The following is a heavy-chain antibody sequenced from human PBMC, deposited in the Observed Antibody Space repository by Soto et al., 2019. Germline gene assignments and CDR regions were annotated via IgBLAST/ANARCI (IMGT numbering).Heavy chain of an antibody. CDR2: IFWSGGSV. D-gene: IGHD4-17*01. CDR3: ARDLTPGGADV. CDR1: GLTFDEHA. Sequence: EVQLVESGGGLVQPGRSLRLSCVVSGLTFDEHAMHWVRQVPGKGLEWVSGIFWSGGSVGYADSVKGRFTVSRDKAKNSLYLQMDSLRAEDTALYYCARDLTPGGADVWGQGTTVTVSS. J-gene: IGHJ6*02. V-gene: IGHV3-9*01.